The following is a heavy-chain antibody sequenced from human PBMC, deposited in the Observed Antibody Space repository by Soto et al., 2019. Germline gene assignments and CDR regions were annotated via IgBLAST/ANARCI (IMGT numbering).Heavy chain of an antibody. CDR1: GYTFTSYS. J-gene: IGHJ4*02. CDR3: AREVGATGD. D-gene: IGHD1-26*01. CDR2: INAGNGNT. V-gene: IGHV1-3*01. Sequence: QVQLVQSGAEVKKPGASVKVSCKASGYTFTSYSMHWVRQAPGQRLEWMGWINAGNGNTKCSQKFQGRVTTTSDTPASTADVELSSLRSEDTAVYYCAREVGATGDWGQGTLVTVSS.